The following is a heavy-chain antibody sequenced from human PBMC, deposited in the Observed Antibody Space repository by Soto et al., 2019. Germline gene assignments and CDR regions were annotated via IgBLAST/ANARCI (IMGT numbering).Heavy chain of an antibody. J-gene: IGHJ4*02. CDR2: INGGNGNT. CDR1: GYTFTSYA. CDR3: AADRTYCGGDCYGD. V-gene: IGHV1-3*01. Sequence: GASVKVSCKASGYTFTSYAMHWVRQAPGQRLEWMGWINGGNGNTNYSQKFQDRVTITRDISTSTGYMELSSLRSEDTAVYYCAADRTYCGGDCYGDWGQGTLVNVSS. D-gene: IGHD2-21*02.